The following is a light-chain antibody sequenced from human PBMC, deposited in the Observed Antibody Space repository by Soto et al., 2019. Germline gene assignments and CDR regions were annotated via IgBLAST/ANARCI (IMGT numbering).Light chain of an antibody. CDR2: EVS. J-gene: IGLJ1*01. Sequence: QSVLTQPPSASGSPGQSVTISCTGTSSDVGGYNYVSWYQQHPGKAPKLVIYEVSKRPSGVPDRFSGSKSGNTASLTVSGLQAEDEADYSCSSYAGSNNFDVFGTVTKLTVL. CDR1: SSDVGGYNY. V-gene: IGLV2-8*01. CDR3: SSYAGSNNFDV.